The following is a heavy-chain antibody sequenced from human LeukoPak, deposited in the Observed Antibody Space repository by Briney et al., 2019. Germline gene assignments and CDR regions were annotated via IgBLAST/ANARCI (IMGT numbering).Heavy chain of an antibody. CDR2: ISYDGSNK. V-gene: IGHV3-30*18. D-gene: IGHD3-10*01. CDR3: AKVHPPSVVRGVTSLDY. CDR1: GFTFSSYG. Sequence: GRSLRLSCAASGFTFSSYGMHWVRQAPGKGLEWVAVISYDGSNKYYADSVKGRFTISRDNSKNTLYLQMNSLRAEDTAVYYCAKVHPPSVVRGVTSLDYWGQGTLVTVSS. J-gene: IGHJ4*02.